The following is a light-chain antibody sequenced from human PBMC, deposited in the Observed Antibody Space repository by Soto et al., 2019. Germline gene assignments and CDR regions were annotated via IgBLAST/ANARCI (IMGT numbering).Light chain of an antibody. CDR3: QQRSNWQVT. Sequence: IVLTQSPATLSLSPGERATLSCRASQSVSSYLAWYQQKPGQPPRLLIYDASNRATGIPARFSGSGSGTDFTLTISSLEPEDFAVYYCQQRSNWQVTFGQGTKVDIK. CDR1: QSVSSY. V-gene: IGKV3-11*01. J-gene: IGKJ1*01. CDR2: DAS.